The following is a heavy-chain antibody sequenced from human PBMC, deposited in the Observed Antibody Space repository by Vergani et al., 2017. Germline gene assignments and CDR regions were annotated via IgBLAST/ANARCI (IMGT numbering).Heavy chain of an antibody. J-gene: IGHJ4*02. CDR1: GFTFSSYE. D-gene: IGHD5-24*01. V-gene: IGHV3-49*04. Sequence: EVQLVESGGGLVQPGGSLRLSCAASGFTFSSYEMNWVRQAPGKGLEWVGFIRSKAYGGTTEYAASVKGRFTISRDDSKSIAYLQMNSLKTEDTAVYYCTRVGRDGYNYLIDYWGQGTLVTVSS. CDR3: TRVGRDGYNYLIDY. CDR2: IRSKAYGGTT.